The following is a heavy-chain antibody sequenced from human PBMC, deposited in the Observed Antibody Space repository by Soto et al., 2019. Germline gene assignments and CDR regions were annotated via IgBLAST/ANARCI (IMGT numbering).Heavy chain of an antibody. CDR2: IFYTGTT. CDR1: GGSIKYNSYY. J-gene: IGHJ5*02. V-gene: IGHV4-39*02. D-gene: IGHD2-2*01. Sequence: SETLSLTGSVSGGSIKYNSYYWGLIRQPPGKGLEWVGGIFYTGTTYYSPSLKDRVTISVDTSKNSFSLNLTSVTAADTAVYLCARLVVVAPVANACAQGTLVTVSS. CDR3: ARLVVVAPVANA.